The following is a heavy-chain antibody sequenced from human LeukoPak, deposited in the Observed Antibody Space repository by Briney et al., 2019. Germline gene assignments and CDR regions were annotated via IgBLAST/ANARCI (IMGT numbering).Heavy chain of an antibody. D-gene: IGHD6-13*01. CDR2: IWYDGSNK. V-gene: IGHV3-33*08. Sequence: PGGSLRLSCAASGFTFSSYGMHWVRQAPGKGLEWVAVIWYDGSNKYYADSVKGRFTISRDNSKNTLYLQMNSLRAEDTAVYYCARGGSAAAGHDYWGQGTLVTVSS. CDR1: GFTFSSYG. J-gene: IGHJ4*02. CDR3: ARGGSAAAGHDY.